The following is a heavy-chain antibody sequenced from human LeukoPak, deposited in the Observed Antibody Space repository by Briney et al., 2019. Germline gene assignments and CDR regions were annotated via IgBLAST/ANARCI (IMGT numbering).Heavy chain of an antibody. CDR2: ISAYNGNT. Sequence: ASVKASCKASGYTFTSYGISWVRQAPGQGLEWMGWISAYNGNTNYAQKLQGRVTMTTDTSTSTAYMELRSLRSDDTAVYYCARDGDYGDKLPMTTGAYWGQGTLVTVSS. CDR3: ARDGDYGDKLPMTTGAY. CDR1: GYTFTSYG. V-gene: IGHV1-18*01. D-gene: IGHD4-17*01. J-gene: IGHJ4*02.